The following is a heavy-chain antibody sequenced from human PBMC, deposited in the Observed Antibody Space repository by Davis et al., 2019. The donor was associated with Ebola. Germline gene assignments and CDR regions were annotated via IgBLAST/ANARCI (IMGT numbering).Heavy chain of an antibody. CDR1: RYTFTSYY. CDR3: ARELFVVVPARYYYYGMDV. J-gene: IGHJ6*02. Sequence: ASVKVSCKASRYTFTSYYMHWVRQAPGQGLEWMGIINPSGGSTSYAQKFQGRVTMTRDTSTSTVYMELSSLRSEDTAVYYCARELFVVVPARYYYYGMDVWGQGTTVTVSS. D-gene: IGHD2-2*01. V-gene: IGHV1-46*01. CDR2: INPSGGST.